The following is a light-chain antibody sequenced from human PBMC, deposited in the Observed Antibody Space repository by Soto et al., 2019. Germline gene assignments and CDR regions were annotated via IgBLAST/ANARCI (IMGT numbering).Light chain of an antibody. CDR1: QSVSSSY. Sequence: EIVLTQSPGTLSLSPGERPTLSCRASQSVSSSYLAWYQQKPGQAPXLXXYGASRRATGIPDRFSGIVSGTDFTLPIRRLEPEDFAVYYCQQYGSSPPITFGQGTRLEN. CDR2: GAS. J-gene: IGKJ5*01. CDR3: QQYGSSPPIT. V-gene: IGKV3-20*01.